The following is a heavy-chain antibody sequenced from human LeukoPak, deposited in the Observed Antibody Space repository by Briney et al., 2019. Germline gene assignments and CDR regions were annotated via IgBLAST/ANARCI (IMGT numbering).Heavy chain of an antibody. V-gene: IGHV3-23*01. Sequence: GSLRLSCAASGFTFSSYAMSWVRQAPGKGLEWVSAISGSGGSTYYADSVKGRFTISRDNSKNTLYLQMNSLRAEDTAVYYCAKDPYSSSWYNWFDPWGQGTLVTVSS. CDR1: GFTFSSYA. J-gene: IGHJ5*02. D-gene: IGHD6-13*01. CDR2: ISGSGGST. CDR3: AKDPYSSSWYNWFDP.